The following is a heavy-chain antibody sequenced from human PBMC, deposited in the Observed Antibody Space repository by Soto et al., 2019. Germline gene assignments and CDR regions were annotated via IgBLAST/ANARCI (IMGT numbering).Heavy chain of an antibody. J-gene: IGHJ6*01. CDR2: TYYRSTWYN. D-gene: IGHD2-2*01. CDR1: GGSVSINSAA. CDR3: ARDSSTNLGGHYYYCGMDV. V-gene: IGHV6-1*01. Sequence: SHTLSLTCAISGGSVSINSAAGNWIRQSPSRGLECLGETYYRSTWYNDYADSVKSRRTINPDKSKNQFSLQLISVTAEATNEYYCARDSSTNLGGHYYYCGMDVWGHGSTVT.